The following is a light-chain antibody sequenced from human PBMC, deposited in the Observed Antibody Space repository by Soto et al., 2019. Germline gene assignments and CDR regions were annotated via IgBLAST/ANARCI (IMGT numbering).Light chain of an antibody. J-gene: IGLJ1*01. Sequence: QSALTPPPSVSGAPGQRVTISCTGSSSKIGAGYDVHWYQHLPGTAPKLLIYGNSNRPSGVPDRFSGSKSGTSASLAITGLQAEDEADYYCQSYDSSLSVLYVFGTGTKVTV. CDR1: SSKIGAGYD. CDR3: QSYDSSLSVLYV. CDR2: GNS. V-gene: IGLV1-40*01.